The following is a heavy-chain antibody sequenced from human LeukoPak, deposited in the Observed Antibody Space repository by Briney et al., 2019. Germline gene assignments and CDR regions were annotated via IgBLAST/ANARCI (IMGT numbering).Heavy chain of an antibody. D-gene: IGHD3-22*01. CDR1: GGSISSYY. CDR2: IYYSGST. Sequence: SETLSLTCTVSGGSISSYYWSWIRQPPGKGLEWIGYIYYSGSTNYNPSLKSRVTISVDTSKNQFFLNLSSVTAADTAVYYCAGLVGRYSSGLYYYYFDYWGQGTLVTVS. CDR3: AGLVGRYSSGLYYYYFDY. J-gene: IGHJ4*02. V-gene: IGHV4-59*12.